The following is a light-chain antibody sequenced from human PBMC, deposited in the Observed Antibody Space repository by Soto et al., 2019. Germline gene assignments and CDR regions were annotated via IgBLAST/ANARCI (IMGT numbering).Light chain of an antibody. J-gene: IGLJ1*01. Sequence: QSVLTQPPSASGSPGQSVTISCTGANSDVGSYNFVSWYQQHPGKAPKLMIYDVTNRPSGVSNRFSGSKSGNTASLTISGLQAEDEADYYCSSYTRTSTYVFGAGTKVTVL. CDR2: DVT. V-gene: IGLV2-14*01. CDR3: SSYTRTSTYV. CDR1: NSDVGSYNF.